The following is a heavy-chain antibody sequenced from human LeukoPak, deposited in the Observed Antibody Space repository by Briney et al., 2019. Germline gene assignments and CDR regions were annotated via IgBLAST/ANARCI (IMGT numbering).Heavy chain of an antibody. J-gene: IGHJ4*02. D-gene: IGHD2-2*02. Sequence: ASVKVSCKTSGYSFTSQDMHWVRQAPGQRLEWVGCISPDNGNAQYSQEFQGRVTITRDTSARTAYMELSSLRSEDMAVYYCTLYNYWGQGTLVTVSS. CDR2: ISPDNGNA. V-gene: IGHV1-3*03. CDR3: TLYNY. CDR1: GYSFTSQD.